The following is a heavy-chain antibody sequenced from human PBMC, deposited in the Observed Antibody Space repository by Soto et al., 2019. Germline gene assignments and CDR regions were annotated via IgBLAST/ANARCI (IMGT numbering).Heavy chain of an antibody. CDR3: VRTSLVVAAATREDY. CDR1: GFTFSSYW. J-gene: IGHJ4*02. CDR2: INSDGSST. Sequence: PGGSLRLSCAASGFTFSSYWMHWVRHAPGKGLVWVSRINSDGSSTSYADSVKGRFTISRDNAKNTLYLQMNSLRAEDTAVYYCVRTSLVVAAATREDYWGQGTLVTVSS. V-gene: IGHV3-74*01. D-gene: IGHD2-15*01.